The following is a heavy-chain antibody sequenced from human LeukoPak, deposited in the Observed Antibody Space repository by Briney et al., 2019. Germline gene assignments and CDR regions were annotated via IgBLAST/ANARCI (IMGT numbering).Heavy chain of an antibody. CDR3: ARVMVRGPYDYMDV. CDR1: GFTFSSYS. J-gene: IGHJ6*03. D-gene: IGHD3-10*01. Sequence: GGSLRLSCAASGFTFSSYSMNWVRQAPGKGLEWVSSISSSSSYIYYADSVKGRFTISRDNAKNSLYLQMYSLRAEDTAVYYCARVMVRGPYDYMDVWGKGTTVTISS. CDR2: ISSSSSYI. V-gene: IGHV3-21*01.